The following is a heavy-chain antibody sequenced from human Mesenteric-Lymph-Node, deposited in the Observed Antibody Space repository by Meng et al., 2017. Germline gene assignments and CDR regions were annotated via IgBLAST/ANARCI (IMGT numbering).Heavy chain of an antibody. Sequence: GESLKISCAASGFTVSSNYMSWVRQAPGKGLEWVSVIYSGGSTYYADSVKGRFTISRDNSKNTLYLQMNSLRAEDTAVYYCANRDSSGSDFDYWGQGTLVTVSS. CDR1: GFTVSSNY. J-gene: IGHJ4*02. D-gene: IGHD3-22*01. CDR3: ANRDSSGSDFDY. V-gene: IGHV3-53*01. CDR2: IYSGGST.